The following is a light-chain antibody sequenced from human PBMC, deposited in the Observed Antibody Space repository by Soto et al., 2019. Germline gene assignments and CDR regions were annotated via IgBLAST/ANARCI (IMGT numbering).Light chain of an antibody. Sequence: QSALTQPASVSGSPGQSITISCTGSSSYTIIYKYISWYQQHPGKAPKLLIFDATVRPSGISSRFSGSTSGNTASLTVSGLQAEDEADYYCSSYTTTGLAVFGGGTKLTVL. V-gene: IGLV2-14*03. J-gene: IGLJ2*01. CDR1: SSYTIIYKY. CDR3: SSYTTTGLAV. CDR2: DAT.